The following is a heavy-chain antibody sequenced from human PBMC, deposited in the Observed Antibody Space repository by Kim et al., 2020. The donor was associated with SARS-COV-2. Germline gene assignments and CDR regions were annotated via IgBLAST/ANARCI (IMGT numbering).Heavy chain of an antibody. CDR3: ARELVYSYGKTGWFDP. D-gene: IGHD5-18*01. CDR1: GGSFSSYY. V-gene: IGHV4-34*01. Sequence: SETLSLTCAVYGGSFSSYYWSWIRQPPGKGLEWIGEINHSGSTNYNPSLKSRVTISVDTSKNQFSLKLSSVTAADTAVYYCARELVYSYGKTGWFDPWGQGTLVTVSS. CDR2: INHSGST. J-gene: IGHJ5*02.